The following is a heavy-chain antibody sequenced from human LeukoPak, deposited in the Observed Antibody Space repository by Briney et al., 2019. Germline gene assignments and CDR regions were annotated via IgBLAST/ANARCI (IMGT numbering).Heavy chain of an antibody. CDR3: AREAAETDYYYYGMDV. Sequence: GASVKVSCKASGYTFTGYYMHWMRQAPGQGLEGMGWINPNSGGTNYAQKFQGRVTMTRDTSISTAYMELSRLRSDDTAVYYCAREAAETDYYYYGMDVWGQGTTVTVSS. D-gene: IGHD6-13*01. CDR2: INPNSGGT. J-gene: IGHJ6*02. V-gene: IGHV1-2*02. CDR1: GYTFTGYY.